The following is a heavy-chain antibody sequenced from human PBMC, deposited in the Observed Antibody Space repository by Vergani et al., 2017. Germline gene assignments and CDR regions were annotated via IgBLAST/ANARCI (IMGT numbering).Heavy chain of an antibody. V-gene: IGHV4-39*01. J-gene: IGHJ5*02. Sequence: QLQLQESGPGLVKPSETLFLTCTVSGGSITYGAFYWGWIRQSPGKGLEWIGSIYYSENKFYNPSLESRVTLSIDTTKNQFSLKLKSVTAADTAVYYCARCFRDEGMIYGGTVENWCDPWGQGTLVTVSS. CDR2: IYYSENK. D-gene: IGHD3-22*01. CDR3: ARCFRDEGMIYGGTVENWCDP. CDR1: GGSITYGAFY.